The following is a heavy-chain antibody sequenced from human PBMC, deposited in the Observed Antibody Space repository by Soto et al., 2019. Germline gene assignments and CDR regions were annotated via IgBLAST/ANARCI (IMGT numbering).Heavy chain of an antibody. V-gene: IGHV3-23*01. CDR2: ISGSGGST. CDR1: GFNFSSYA. D-gene: IGHD4-17*01. CDR3: AKTGVGAPVTKYYFDY. J-gene: IGHJ4*02. Sequence: EVQLLESGGGLVQPGGSLRLSCAASGFNFSSYAMSWVRQAPGKGLEWVSAISGSGGSTYYADSVKGRFTISRDNSKNTLYLQMNSLRAEDTAVYYCAKTGVGAPVTKYYFDYRGQGTLVTVSS.